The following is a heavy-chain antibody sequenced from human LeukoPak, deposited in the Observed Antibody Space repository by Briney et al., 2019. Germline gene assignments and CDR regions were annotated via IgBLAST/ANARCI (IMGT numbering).Heavy chain of an antibody. V-gene: IGHV3-23*01. J-gene: IGHJ4*02. CDR2: ISGSGGST. CDR3: AGGSWIQLWFTFDY. D-gene: IGHD5-18*01. Sequence: GGSLRLSCAASGFTFSSYAMSWVRQAPGRGLEWVSAISGSGGSTYYADSVKGRFTISRDNSKNTLYLQMNSLRAEDTAVYYCAGGSWIQLWFTFDYWGQGTLVTVSS. CDR1: GFTFSSYA.